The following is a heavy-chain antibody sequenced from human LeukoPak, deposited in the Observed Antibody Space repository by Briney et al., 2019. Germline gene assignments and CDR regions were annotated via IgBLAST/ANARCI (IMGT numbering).Heavy chain of an antibody. D-gene: IGHD5-12*01. V-gene: IGHV3-23*01. CDR2: ISGSGGST. J-gene: IGHJ4*02. CDR1: GFTFSSYG. CDR3: ARGDIVATIWSSGYELFDY. Sequence: TGGSLRLSCAASGFTFSSYGMSWVRQAPGKGLEWVSAISGSGGSTYYADSVKGRFTISRDNSKNTLYLQMNSLRAGDTAVYYCARGDIVATIWSSGYELFDYWGQGTLVTVSS.